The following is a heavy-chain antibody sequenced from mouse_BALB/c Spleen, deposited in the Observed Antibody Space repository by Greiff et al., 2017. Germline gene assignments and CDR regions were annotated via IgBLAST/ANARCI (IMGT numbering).Heavy chain of an antibody. CDR2: IDPANGNT. CDR1: GFNIKDTY. V-gene: IGHV14-3*02. CDR3: ARGLRLQDY. J-gene: IGHJ2*01. Sequence: EVKLVESGAELVKPGASVKLSCTASGFNIKDTYMHWVKQRPEQGLEWIGRIDPANGNTKYDPKFQGKATITADTSSNTAYLQLSSLTSEDTAVYYCARGLRLQDYWGQVTTLTVSS. D-gene: IGHD1-2*01.